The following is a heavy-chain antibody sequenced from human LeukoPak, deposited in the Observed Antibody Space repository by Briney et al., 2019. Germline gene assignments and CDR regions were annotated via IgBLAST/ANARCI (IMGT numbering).Heavy chain of an antibody. CDR3: AKVGGPYSTVYYFDY. V-gene: IGHV3-21*04. D-gene: IGHD2-2*01. CDR1: GFTFSSYS. CDR2: ISSSSSYI. J-gene: IGHJ4*02. Sequence: GGSLRLSCAASGFTFSSYSMNWVRQAPGKGLEWVSCISSSSSYIYYADSVKGRFTISRDNSKNSLYLQMNSLRAEDTALYYCAKVGGPYSTVYYFDYWGQGTLVTVSS.